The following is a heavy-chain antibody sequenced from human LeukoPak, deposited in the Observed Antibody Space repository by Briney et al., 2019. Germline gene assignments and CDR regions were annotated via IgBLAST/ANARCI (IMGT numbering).Heavy chain of an antibody. CDR3: ARELRFGESLLNY. J-gene: IGHJ4*02. Sequence: ASVKVSCKASGYTFTGYYMHWVRQAPGQGLEWMGRINPNSGGTNYAQKFQGRVTMTRDTSISTAYMELSRLRSDDTAVYYCARELRFGESLLNYWGQGTLVTVSS. CDR2: INPNSGGT. V-gene: IGHV1-2*06. CDR1: GYTFTGYY. D-gene: IGHD3-10*01.